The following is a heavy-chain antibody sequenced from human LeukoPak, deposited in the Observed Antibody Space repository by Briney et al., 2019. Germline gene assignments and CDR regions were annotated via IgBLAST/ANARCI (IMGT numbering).Heavy chain of an antibody. CDR3: ARGRIAVAARIWSDP. Sequence: PSETLSLTCAVYGGSFSGYYWSWIRQPPGKGLEWIGEINHSGSTNYNPSLKSRVTISVDTSKNQFSLKLSSVTAADTAVYYCARGRIAVAARIWSDPWGQGTLVTVSS. CDR1: GGSFSGYY. V-gene: IGHV4-34*01. CDR2: INHSGST. D-gene: IGHD6-19*01. J-gene: IGHJ5*02.